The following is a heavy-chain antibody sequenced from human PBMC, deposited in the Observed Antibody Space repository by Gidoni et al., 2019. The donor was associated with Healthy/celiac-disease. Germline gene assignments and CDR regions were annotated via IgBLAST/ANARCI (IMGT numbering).Heavy chain of an antibody. V-gene: IGHV4-59*01. D-gene: IGHD2-15*01. Sequence: QVQLQESGPGLVKPSETLSLTCTVSGGSISSYYWSWIRQPPGKGLEWIGYIYYSGSTNYNPSLKSRVTISVDTSKNQFSLKLSSVTAADTAVYYCARENNRSPDCSGGSCSTRMGWFDPWGQGTLVTVSS. J-gene: IGHJ5*02. CDR3: ARENNRSPDCSGGSCSTRMGWFDP. CDR1: GGSISSYY. CDR2: IYYSGST.